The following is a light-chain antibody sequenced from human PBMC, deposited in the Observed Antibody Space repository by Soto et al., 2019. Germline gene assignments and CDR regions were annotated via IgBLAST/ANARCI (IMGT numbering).Light chain of an antibody. V-gene: IGLV2-18*01. Sequence: QSALTQPPSVSGSPGQTVSISCTGSSSDVGSHNRVSWYQQPPGTAPKLMIYEVSNRPSGVPDRFSGSKSGNTASLTISGLQAEDEGDYYRSLYISSSIYLVFGGGTKVTVL. CDR3: SLYISSSIYLV. J-gene: IGLJ3*02. CDR2: EVS. CDR1: SSDVGSHNR.